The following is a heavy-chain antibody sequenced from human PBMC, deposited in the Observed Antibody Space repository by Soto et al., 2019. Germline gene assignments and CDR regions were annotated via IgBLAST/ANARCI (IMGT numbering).Heavy chain of an antibody. J-gene: IGHJ4*02. Sequence: PSETLSLTCTVSGGSVSSGGYYWSWIRQHPGKGLEWIGYIYYHGNTYSNPSLKSRVTISVDTSNNQLSLKLRSVTAADTAVYYCAKSDRRIVLVPAARSIVGPAVALWGQGTLVTVSS. CDR1: GGSVSSGGYY. V-gene: IGHV4-31*03. CDR2: IYYHGNT. CDR3: AKSDRRIVLVPAARSIVGPAVAL. D-gene: IGHD2-2*01.